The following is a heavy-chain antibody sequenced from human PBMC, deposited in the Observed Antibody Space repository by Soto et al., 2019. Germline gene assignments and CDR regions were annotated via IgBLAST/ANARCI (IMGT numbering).Heavy chain of an antibody. J-gene: IGHJ6*03. CDR3: ARRARPDFYYMDV. Sequence: EVEQVESGGGLGQPGGSLRLSCAASGFTLSGYAMDWIRQAPGKGLEYVSGISTNGVGTYYANSVQGRFTISRDNSKNTVYLQMGSLRPEDMAVYYCARRARPDFYYMDVWGKGTTVTVSS. CDR2: ISTNGVGT. CDR1: GFTLSGYA. D-gene: IGHD6-6*01. V-gene: IGHV3-64*01.